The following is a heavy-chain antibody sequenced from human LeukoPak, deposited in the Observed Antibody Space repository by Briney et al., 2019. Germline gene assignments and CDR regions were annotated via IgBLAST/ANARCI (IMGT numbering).Heavy chain of an antibody. CDR3: AKVFSYRGDDAFDI. Sequence: PGGSLRLSCAASGFTFSKYVVSWVRQAPGQGLEWVSEISGSGDETYYADSVKGRFTISRDNSKTTVNLQMNSLRVEDTAMYYCAKVFSYRGDDAFDIWGQGTMVTVSS. D-gene: IGHD5-12*01. V-gene: IGHV3-23*01. CDR1: GFTFSKYV. J-gene: IGHJ3*02. CDR2: ISGSGDET.